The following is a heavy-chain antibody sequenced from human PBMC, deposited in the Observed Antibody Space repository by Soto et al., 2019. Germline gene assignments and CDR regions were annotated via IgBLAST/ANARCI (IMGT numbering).Heavy chain of an antibody. D-gene: IGHD1-26*01. J-gene: IGHJ6*02. CDR1: GYTFTSYG. V-gene: IGHV1-18*01. Sequence: ASVKVPCKASGYTFTSYGISWVRQAPGQGLEWMGWISAYNGNTNYSQKFQGRVTITRETSASIVYMELGSLRSEDTAVYYCASGVGAHYYYYGMDVWGQGTTVTVSS. CDR2: ISAYNGNT. CDR3: ASGVGAHYYYYGMDV.